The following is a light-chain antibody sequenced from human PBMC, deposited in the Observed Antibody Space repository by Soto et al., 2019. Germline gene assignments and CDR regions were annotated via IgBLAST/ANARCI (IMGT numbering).Light chain of an antibody. J-gene: IGKJ5*01. CDR3: QQRINSIT. V-gene: IGKV3-11*01. CDR1: QSVSSN. Sequence: EIVLTQSPASLSLSPGERATLSCRASQSVSSNLAWYQQRPGQAPRLLISDASNRATGIPARFSGSGSGTDFTLTISGLEPEDFVVYYCQQRINSITFGQGTRLELN. CDR2: DAS.